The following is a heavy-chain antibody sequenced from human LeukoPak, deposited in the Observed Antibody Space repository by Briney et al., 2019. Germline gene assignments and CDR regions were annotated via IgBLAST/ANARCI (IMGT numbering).Heavy chain of an antibody. J-gene: IGHJ4*02. CDR1: GYTFTGYY. CDR2: INPKSGDP. D-gene: IGHD6-19*01. Sequence: APVKVSCKASGYTFTGYYIHWVRQAPGQGLEWMGRINPKSGDPNYAQKFQGRVTMTRDTSISTAYMELSRLTSDDTAVYYCARDNASSGWFGMSDYWGQGTLVTVSS. CDR3: ARDNASSGWFGMSDY. V-gene: IGHV1-2*02.